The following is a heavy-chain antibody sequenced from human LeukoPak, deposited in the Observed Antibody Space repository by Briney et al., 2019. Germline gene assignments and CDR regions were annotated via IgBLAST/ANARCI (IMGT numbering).Heavy chain of an antibody. CDR1: GGSISSGGYY. Sequence: PSQTLSLTCTVSGGSISSGGYYWSWIRQHPGKGLEWIGYIYYSGSTNYNPSLKSRVTISVDTSKNQFSLKLSSVTAADTAVYYCARQTRNSLDYYYYYGMDVWGQGTTVTVSS. CDR2: IYYSGST. J-gene: IGHJ6*02. CDR3: ARQTRNSLDYYYYYGMDV. D-gene: IGHD2-2*01. V-gene: IGHV4-31*03.